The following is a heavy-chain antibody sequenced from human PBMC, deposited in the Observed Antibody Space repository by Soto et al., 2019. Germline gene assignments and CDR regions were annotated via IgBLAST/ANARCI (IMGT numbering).Heavy chain of an antibody. CDR2: IKQDGSEK. CDR3: AKSLSAIPGDS. V-gene: IGHV3-7*05. CDR1: GFTFSSYW. D-gene: IGHD2-2*01. Sequence: EVQLVESGGGLVQSGGSLRLSCAASGFTFSSYWMSWVRQGPGKGPEWVANIKQDGSEKYYVDSVKGRFTTSRDNAKNSLYLQMTSLRAEDTAVYHCAKSLSAIPGDSWGQGTLVTVSS. J-gene: IGHJ4*02.